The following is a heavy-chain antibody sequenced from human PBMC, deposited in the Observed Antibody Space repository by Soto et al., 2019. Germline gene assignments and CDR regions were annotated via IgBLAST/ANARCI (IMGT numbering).Heavy chain of an antibody. Sequence: QVQLQESGPGLVKPSETLSLTCTVSGGSISSYYWSWIRQPPGKGLEWIGYIYYRGSTNYNPSLMSRVTISVDTSKNQFSLKLSSVTAADTAVYYCAREGYGAYYYYYMDVWGKGTTVTVSS. CDR1: GGSISSYY. CDR3: AREGYGAYYYYYMDV. J-gene: IGHJ6*03. D-gene: IGHD4-17*01. CDR2: IYYRGST. V-gene: IGHV4-59*01.